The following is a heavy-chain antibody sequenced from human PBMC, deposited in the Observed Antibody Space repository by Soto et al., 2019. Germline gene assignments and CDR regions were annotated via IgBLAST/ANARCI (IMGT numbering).Heavy chain of an antibody. D-gene: IGHD3-22*01. J-gene: IGHJ4*02. CDR2: IYPGDSET. Sequence: GESLKISCKCSGYSFTSYWIAWVRQMPGKGLEWMGSIYPGDSETRYSPSFQGQVTLSADKSISTAYLQLTSLRGSDSALYYCARLAPIYHDISGLDNWGQGTLVTVSS. CDR1: GYSFTSYW. V-gene: IGHV5-51*01. CDR3: ARLAPIYHDISGLDN.